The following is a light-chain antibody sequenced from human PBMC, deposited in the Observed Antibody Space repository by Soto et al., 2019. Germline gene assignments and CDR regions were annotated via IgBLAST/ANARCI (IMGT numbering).Light chain of an antibody. CDR3: QQYNNWWT. V-gene: IGKV3D-15*01. CDR1: QNVANY. J-gene: IGKJ1*01. CDR2: ESS. Sequence: EIVLTQSPATLSLSPGERATLSCRASQNVANYLDWYQQKPGQAPRLLIYESSNRATGIAARFSGSGSGTEFTLTISSLQSEDFGVYYCQQYNNWWTFGQGTKVDI.